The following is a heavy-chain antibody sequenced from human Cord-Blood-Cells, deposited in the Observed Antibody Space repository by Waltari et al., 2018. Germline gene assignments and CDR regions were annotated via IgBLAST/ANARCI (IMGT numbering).Heavy chain of an antibody. V-gene: IGHV4-34*01. CDR2: INHSGST. D-gene: IGHD4-17*01. CDR1: GGSFSGYY. Sequence: QVQLQQWGAGLLKPSETLSLTCAVYGGSFSGYYWSWIRQPPGKGLEWIGEINHSGSTNDNPSLKSRVTISVDTSKNQFSLKLSSVTAADTAVYYCARGGGDYGDYDAFDIWGQGTMVTVSS. J-gene: IGHJ3*02. CDR3: ARGGGDYGDYDAFDI.